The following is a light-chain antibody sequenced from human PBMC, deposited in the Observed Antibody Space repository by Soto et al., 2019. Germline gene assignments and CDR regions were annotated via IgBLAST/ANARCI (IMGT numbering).Light chain of an antibody. Sequence: EIVLTQSPATLSLSPGERATLSCRASQSISTYLGWYQHKPGQAPRLLIYDASNRATGVPARFSGSGSGTDFTLPISSLEPADSAVYSCQQRSHWPPITFGQGTRLEI. V-gene: IGKV3-11*01. CDR2: DAS. J-gene: IGKJ5*01. CDR3: QQRSHWPPIT. CDR1: QSISTY.